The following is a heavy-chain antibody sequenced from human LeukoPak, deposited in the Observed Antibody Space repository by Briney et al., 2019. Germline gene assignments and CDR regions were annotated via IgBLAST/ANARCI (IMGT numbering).Heavy chain of an antibody. Sequence: GGSLRLSCAASGFTVTSNYMSWVRQAPGKGLEWVSYITSSGTTIHYADSVKGRFTISRDNSKNTLYLQVNSLRADDTAVYYCAKERSSGWPFDYWGQGTLVTVSS. D-gene: IGHD6-19*01. CDR2: ITSSGTTI. J-gene: IGHJ4*02. V-gene: IGHV3-11*01. CDR1: GFTVTSNY. CDR3: AKERSSGWPFDY.